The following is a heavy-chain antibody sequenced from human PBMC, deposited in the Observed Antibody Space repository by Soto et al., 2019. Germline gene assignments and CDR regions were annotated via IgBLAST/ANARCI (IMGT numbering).Heavy chain of an antibody. CDR1: GFTFTSSA. Sequence: ASVKVSCKASGFTFTSSAMQWVRQARGQRLGWIGWIVVGSGNTNYAQKFQERVTITRDMSTSTAYMELSSLRSEDTAVYYCAADSLVPYGMDVWGQGTTVTVSS. J-gene: IGHJ6*02. CDR3: AADSLVPYGMDV. V-gene: IGHV1-58*02. CDR2: IVVGSGNT.